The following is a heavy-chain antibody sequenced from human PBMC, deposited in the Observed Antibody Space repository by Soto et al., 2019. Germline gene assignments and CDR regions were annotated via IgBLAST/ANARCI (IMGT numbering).Heavy chain of an antibody. Sequence: SGPTLVNPTQTLTLTCTFSGFSLSTSGMCVSWIRQPPGKALEWLALIDRDDDKYYSTSLKTRLTISKDTSKNQVVLTMTSMDPVDTATYYCARINADSGSYRTDYYYYGMDVWGQGTTVTVSS. CDR1: GFSLSTSGMC. D-gene: IGHD1-26*01. V-gene: IGHV2-70*01. CDR3: ARINADSGSYRTDYYYYGMDV. CDR2: IDRDDDK. J-gene: IGHJ6*02.